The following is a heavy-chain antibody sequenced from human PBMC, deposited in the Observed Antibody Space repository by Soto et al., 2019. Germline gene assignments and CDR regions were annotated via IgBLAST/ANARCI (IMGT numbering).Heavy chain of an antibody. CDR3: XXXXXXXXXXYWSWGASTAALGKDN. Sequence: VQLVESGGGLVKPGGSLRLSCAASGFTFSNAWMTWVRQAPGKGLEWVGRIRRKTEGGTTDYAAPVKGRFTISRDYSKYTLFRQXXXXXXXXXXXXXXXXXXXXXXXXYWSWGASTAALGKDNWGQGTLVTVSS. CDR2: IRRKTEGGTT. J-gene: IGHJ4*02. V-gene: IGHV3-15*01. D-gene: IGHD3-16*01. CDR1: GFTFSNAW.